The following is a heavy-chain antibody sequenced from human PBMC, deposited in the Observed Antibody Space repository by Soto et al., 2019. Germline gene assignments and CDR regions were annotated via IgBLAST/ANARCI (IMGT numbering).Heavy chain of an antibody. V-gene: IGHV3-23*01. CDR1: GFTITSSA. Sequence: GGSLRLSCAASGFTITSSAMSWVRQAPGKGLEWVSTTGISGRTTYYADSVKGRFTASRDDSKNTLDLQMSSLRAEDTAVYYCATVHNTSRSFDYWGQGTPVTVSS. CDR3: ATVHNTSRSFDY. D-gene: IGHD1-20*01. J-gene: IGHJ4*02. CDR2: TGISGRTT.